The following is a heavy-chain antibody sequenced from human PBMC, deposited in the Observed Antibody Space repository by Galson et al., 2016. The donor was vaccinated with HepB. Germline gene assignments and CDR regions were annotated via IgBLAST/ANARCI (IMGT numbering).Heavy chain of an antibody. CDR2: ISYSGGT. V-gene: IGHV4-59*02. D-gene: IGHD3-16*01. Sequence: ETLSLTCTVSGVSVSNYYWSWIRQPPGKGLEWIGYISYSGGTKYNPSLNSRVTISVDTSKNQFSLNLSSLTTADAAVYYCARGGAGSQWFFSWGQGILVTVSS. CDR1: GVSVSNYY. CDR3: ARGGAGSQWFFS. J-gene: IGHJ5*02.